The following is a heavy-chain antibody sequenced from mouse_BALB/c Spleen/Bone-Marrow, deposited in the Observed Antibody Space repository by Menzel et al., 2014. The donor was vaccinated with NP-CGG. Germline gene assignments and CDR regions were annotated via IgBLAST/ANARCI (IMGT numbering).Heavy chain of an antibody. Sequence: VQLQQSGTVLARPGASAKMSCTASGYSFTSYWIHWVKQRPGQGLEWIGAIYPGDSDTSFNQKFKDKAKLTAVTSASTAYMELSSLTNEDSAVYYCTRLTATLHCWPRGTPLPDSS. CDR1: GYSFTSYW. V-gene: IGHV1-5*01. D-gene: IGHD1-2*01. CDR2: IYPGDSDT. CDR3: TRLTATLHC. J-gene: IGHJ2*01.